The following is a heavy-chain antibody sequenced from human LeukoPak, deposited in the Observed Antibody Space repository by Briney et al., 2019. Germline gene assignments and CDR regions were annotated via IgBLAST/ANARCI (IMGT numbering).Heavy chain of an antibody. D-gene: IGHD6-19*01. J-gene: IGHJ5*02. V-gene: IGHV4-4*02. Sequence: SETLSLTCAVSGGSISSSNWWSWVRQPPGKGLEWIGEIYHSGSTNYNPSLKSRVTISVDKSKNQFSLKLSSVTAADTAVYYCARSSIAVAGTYWFDPWGQGTLVTVSS. CDR1: GGSISSSNW. CDR2: IYHSGST. CDR3: ARSSIAVAGTYWFDP.